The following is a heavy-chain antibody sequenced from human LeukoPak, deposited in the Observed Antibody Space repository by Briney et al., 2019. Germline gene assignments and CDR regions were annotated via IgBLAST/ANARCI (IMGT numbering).Heavy chain of an antibody. CDR2: IYYSGST. CDR3: ARGRFMSYSIYFDY. J-gene: IGHJ4*02. Sequence: SETLSLTCTVSGGSISSYYWSWIRQPPGGGLEWIGHIYYSGSTNYNPSLKSRVTISVDTSKNQFSLKLSSVTAADTAVYYCARGRFMSYSIYFDYWGQGTLVTVSS. V-gene: IGHV4-59*01. D-gene: IGHD1-26*01. CDR1: GGSISSYY.